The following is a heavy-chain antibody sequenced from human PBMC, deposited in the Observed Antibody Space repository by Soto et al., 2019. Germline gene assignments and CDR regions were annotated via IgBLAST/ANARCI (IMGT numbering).Heavy chain of an antibody. Sequence: GASVKVSCKASGYTFTGYYMHWVRQAPGQGLEWMGWINPNSGGTNYAQKFQGWVTMTRDTSISTAYMELSRLRSDDTAVYYCAREEAAAGTFLRSFDYWGEGTLVTVS. V-gene: IGHV1-2*04. CDR1: GYTFTGYY. CDR2: INPNSGGT. J-gene: IGHJ4*02. CDR3: AREEAAAGTFLRSFDY. D-gene: IGHD6-13*01.